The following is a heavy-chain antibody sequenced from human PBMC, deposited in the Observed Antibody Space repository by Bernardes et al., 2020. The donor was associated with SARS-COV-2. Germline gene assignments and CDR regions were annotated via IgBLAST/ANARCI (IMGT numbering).Heavy chain of an antibody. CDR1: GNTFIGDV. Sequence: KVSCKASGNTFIGDVVNWVRQAPGQRLEWMGWIKVYNGDIKYSQKFQGRVIITRDTSARTVYMEMRSLRSEDTAVYYCARESVVGDTDGLDVWGQGTTVTVSS. CDR2: IKVYNGDI. CDR3: ARESVVGDTDGLDV. V-gene: IGHV1-3*01. J-gene: IGHJ6*02. D-gene: IGHD1-26*01.